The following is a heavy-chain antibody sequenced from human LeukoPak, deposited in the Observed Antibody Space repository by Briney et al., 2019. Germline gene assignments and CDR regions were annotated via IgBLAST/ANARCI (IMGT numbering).Heavy chain of an antibody. CDR3: AGAPGYYDSGYYMDV. J-gene: IGHJ6*03. D-gene: IGHD3-22*01. Sequence: SETLSLTCTVSGGSISSSSYYWGWIRQPPGKGLEWIGSIYYSGSTYYNPSLKSRVTISVDTSKNQFSLKLSSVTAADTAVYYCAGAPGYYDSGYYMDVWGKGTTVTVPS. CDR2: IYYSGST. V-gene: IGHV4-39*07. CDR1: GGSISSSSYY.